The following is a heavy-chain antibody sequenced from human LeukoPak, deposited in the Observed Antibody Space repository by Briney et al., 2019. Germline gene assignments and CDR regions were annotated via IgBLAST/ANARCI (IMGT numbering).Heavy chain of an antibody. V-gene: IGHV3-21*01. D-gene: IGHD3-22*01. CDR1: GFTFSSYS. CDR2: ISSSSSYI. J-gene: IGHJ4*02. CDR3: ARDLGYYDSSGYRGY. Sequence: GGSLRLSCAASGFTFSSYSMNWVRQAPGKGLEWVSSISSSSSYIYYADSVKGRFTISRDNAKNSLYLQMNSRRAEDTAVYYCARDLGYYDSSGYRGYWGQGTLVTVSS.